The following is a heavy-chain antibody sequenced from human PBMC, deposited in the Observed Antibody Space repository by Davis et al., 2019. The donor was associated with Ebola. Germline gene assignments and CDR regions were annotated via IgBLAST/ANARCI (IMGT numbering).Heavy chain of an antibody. V-gene: IGHV3-48*02. J-gene: IGHJ6*02. CDR1: EFTSSDHS. CDR2: ISGGSRTI. Sequence: GESLKISCAASEFTSSDHSMNWVRQAPGKGLDWISYISGGSRTIYYADSVKGRFTISRDNAKNSLYLQMNSLRDEDTAVYYCVRDNRRGYGMDVWGQGTTVTVSS. CDR3: VRDNRRGYGMDV.